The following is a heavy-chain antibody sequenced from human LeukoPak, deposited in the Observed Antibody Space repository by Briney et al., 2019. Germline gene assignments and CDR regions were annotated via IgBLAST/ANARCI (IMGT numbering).Heavy chain of an antibody. CDR3: AELGITMIGGV. V-gene: IGHV3-48*03. CDR1: GFTFSSYE. Sequence: GGALRLSCAASGFTFSSYEMNWVRQAPGKGLEWVSYISSSGSTIYYAASVKGRFTISRDNAKNSLYLQMTSLRAEDTAVYYCAELGITMIGGVWGKGTTVTISS. D-gene: IGHD3-10*02. J-gene: IGHJ6*04. CDR2: ISSSGSTI.